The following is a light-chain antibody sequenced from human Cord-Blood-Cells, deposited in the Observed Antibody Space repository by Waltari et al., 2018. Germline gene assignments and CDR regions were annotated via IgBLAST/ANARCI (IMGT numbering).Light chain of an antibody. CDR2: DVS. CDR1: SSDVVGYNY. J-gene: IGLJ3*02. Sequence: QSALTQPRSVSGSPGQSVTISCTGTSSDVVGYNYVSWYQPHPGKAPKLMIYDVSKRPSGVPDRFSGSKSGNTASLTISGLQAEDEADYYCCSYAGSYTGVFGGGTKLTVL. CDR3: CSYAGSYTGV. V-gene: IGLV2-11*01.